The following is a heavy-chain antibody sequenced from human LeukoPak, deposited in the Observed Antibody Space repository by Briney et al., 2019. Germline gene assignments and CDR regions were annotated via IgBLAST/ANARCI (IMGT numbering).Heavy chain of an antibody. V-gene: IGHV6-1*01. CDR1: GDSVSNNGAT. J-gene: IGHJ5*02. CDR3: AGVPTAGWFDP. CDR2: TYYRSKWYN. Sequence: SQTLSLTCAISGDSVSNNGATWYWIRQSPSRGLEWLGRTYYRSKWYNDYAVSVKSRITINPDTSKNQFSLHLNSVTPEDTAVYYCAGVPTAGWFDPWGQGTLVIVSS. D-gene: IGHD4-17*01.